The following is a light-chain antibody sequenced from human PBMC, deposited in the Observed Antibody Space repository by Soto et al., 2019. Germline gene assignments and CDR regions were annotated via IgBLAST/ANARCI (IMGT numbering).Light chain of an antibody. CDR3: QSYNDWPFA. CDR2: GVS. V-gene: IGKV3-15*01. J-gene: IGKJ2*01. CDR1: DSLFCF. Sequence: DIVLTQSPATLSLSPGDRVTLSCRARDSLFCFLAWYQQKPGQAPRLLMYGVSTRATGIPARFSGGGSATDFTLTISSLQSEDSAFYFCQSYNDWPFASGLGTRLEI.